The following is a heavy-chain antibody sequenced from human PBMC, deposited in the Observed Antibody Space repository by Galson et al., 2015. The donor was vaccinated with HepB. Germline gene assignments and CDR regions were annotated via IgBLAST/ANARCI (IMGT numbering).Heavy chain of an antibody. V-gene: IGHV3-43D*04. D-gene: IGHD6-13*01. Sequence: SLRLSCAASGFIFDDLGMHWVRQSPGKGLEWVCLVSWDGVTTRCADSVKGRFAISRDNSKNSLHLQMDKMRVEDSDLYYCAKGGSSSWYNHFDSWGHGTLVTVSS. CDR2: VSWDGVTT. CDR3: AKGGSSSWYNHFDS. CDR1: GFIFDDLG. J-gene: IGHJ4*01.